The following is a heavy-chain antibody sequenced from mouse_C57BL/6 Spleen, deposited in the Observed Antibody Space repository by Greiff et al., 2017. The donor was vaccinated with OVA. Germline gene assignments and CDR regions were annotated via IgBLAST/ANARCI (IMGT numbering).Heavy chain of an antibody. J-gene: IGHJ4*01. V-gene: IGHV1-69*01. CDR2: IDPSDSYT. CDR3: ASSSYDAMDY. CDR1: GYTFTSYW. Sequence: QVQLQQPGAELVVPGASVKLSCKASGYTFTSYWMHWVKQRPGQGLEWIGEIDPSDSYTNYNQKFKGKSTLTVDKSSSTAYMQLSSLTSEDSAVYYCASSSYDAMDYWGQGTSVTVSS. D-gene: IGHD1-1*01.